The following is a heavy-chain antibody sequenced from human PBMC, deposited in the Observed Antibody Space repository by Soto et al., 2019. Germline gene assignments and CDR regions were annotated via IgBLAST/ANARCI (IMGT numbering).Heavy chain of an antibody. J-gene: IGHJ4*02. CDR3: ARDLDGSGSYYTDY. D-gene: IGHD3-10*01. Sequence: VASVKVSCKXSGYTFPNYGISWVRQAPGQGFEWMGWISPYKGNTNYAQKLQGRVTMTTDTSTSTAYMELRSLRSDDTAIYYCARDLDGSGSYYTDYWGQGTLVTVSS. CDR2: ISPYKGNT. CDR1: GYTFPNYG. V-gene: IGHV1-18*01.